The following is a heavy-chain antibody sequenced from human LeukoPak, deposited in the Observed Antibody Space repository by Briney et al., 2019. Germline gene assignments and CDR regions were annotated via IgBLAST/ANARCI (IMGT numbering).Heavy chain of an antibody. J-gene: IGHJ4*02. D-gene: IGHD3-10*01. V-gene: IGHV1-18*01. CDR1: GYTFTSYG. Sequence: ASVKVSCKASGYTFTSYGISWVRQAPGQGLEWMGWISAYNGNTNYAQKLQGRVTMTTDTSTSTAYMELRSLRSDDTAVYYCARDALIPPGLPPFDNGGQEPLATVPS. CDR3: ARDALIPPGLPPFDN. CDR2: ISAYNGNT.